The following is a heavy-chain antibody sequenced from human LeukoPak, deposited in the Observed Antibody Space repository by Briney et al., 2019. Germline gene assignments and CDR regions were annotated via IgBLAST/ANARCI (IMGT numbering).Heavy chain of an antibody. CDR3: ARDFDTAHFDY. CDR1: GGSISTSNSY. CDR2: IYHSGST. V-gene: IGHV4-39*07. Sequence: PSETLSLTCAVSGGSISTSNSYWGWIRRPPGKGLEWVGSIYHSGSTYYNPSLKSRVTISVDTSKNQFSLKLSSVTAADTAVYYCARDFDTAHFDYWGQGTLVTVSS. J-gene: IGHJ4*02. D-gene: IGHD5-18*01.